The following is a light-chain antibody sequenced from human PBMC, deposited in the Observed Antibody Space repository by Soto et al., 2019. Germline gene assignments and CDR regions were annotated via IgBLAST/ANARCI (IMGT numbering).Light chain of an antibody. V-gene: IGLV1-40*01. CDR3: QSYDSSLSGVV. Sequence: QSVLTQPPSVSGAPGQRVTISCTGSNSNIGAGYDVHWYQQLPGTAPKLLIYGNSNRPSGVPDRFSGSKSGTSASLAITGLQAEDEAHYYCQSYDSSLSGVVFGGGTQLTVL. CDR1: NSNIGAGYD. CDR2: GNS. J-gene: IGLJ2*01.